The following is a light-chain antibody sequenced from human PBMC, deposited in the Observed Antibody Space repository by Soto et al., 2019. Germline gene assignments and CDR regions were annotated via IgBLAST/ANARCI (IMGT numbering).Light chain of an antibody. V-gene: IGLV1-44*01. CDR1: SSNIGSNT. CDR2: SND. CDR3: ATWDDSLNVV. J-gene: IGLJ3*02. Sequence: QSVLTQSPSTSGTPGQRVSISCSGSSSNIGSNTVSWYQHVPGTAPKLLIYSNDQRPSAVPGRFSGSKSGSSASLAINGLQSEDEADYYCATWDDSLNVVFGGGTKRPS.